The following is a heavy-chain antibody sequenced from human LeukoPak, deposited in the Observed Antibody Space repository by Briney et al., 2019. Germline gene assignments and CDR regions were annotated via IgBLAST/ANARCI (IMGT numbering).Heavy chain of an antibody. V-gene: IGHV3-7*01. J-gene: IGHJ3*02. CDR3: ARDSSGWYGAFDI. CDR1: GFTFSRDW. Sequence: GGSLRLSCVASGFTFSRDWMSWVRQAPGKGLEWVANIKEDGGAQYYADSVKGRFTISRDNAKNSLCLQMNSLRAEDTAVYYCARDSSGWYGAFDIWGQGTMVTVSS. D-gene: IGHD6-19*01. CDR2: IKEDGGAQ.